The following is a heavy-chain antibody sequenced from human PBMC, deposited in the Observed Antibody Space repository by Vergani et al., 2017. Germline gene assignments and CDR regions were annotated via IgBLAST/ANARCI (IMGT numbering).Heavy chain of an antibody. Sequence: QVQLVESGRGVVQPGRSLRLSCAASGFTFNQYGMHWVRQAPGKGLEWVAVTWYDGNNKQYADSVKGRFTISRDNSKSTMYLQMNSLRDEDTGVYYCARELRVLYNRFDPWGQGTLVTVSS. CDR2: TWYDGNNK. V-gene: IGHV3-33*01. J-gene: IGHJ5*02. D-gene: IGHD2/OR15-2a*01. CDR1: GFTFNQYG. CDR3: ARELRVLYNRFDP.